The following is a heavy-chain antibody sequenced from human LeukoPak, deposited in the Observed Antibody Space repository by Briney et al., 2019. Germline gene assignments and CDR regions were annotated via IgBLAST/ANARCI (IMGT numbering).Heavy chain of an antibody. CDR2: IIPIFGTA. Sequence: SVKVSCKASGGTFSSYAISWVRQAPGQGLEWMGGIIPIFGTANYAQKFQGRVTITTDESTSTAYMELSSLRSEDAAVYYCARGLKPEYSSGWHEPDYWGQGTLVTVSS. J-gene: IGHJ4*02. V-gene: IGHV1-69*05. CDR3: ARGLKPEYSSGWHEPDY. D-gene: IGHD6-19*01. CDR1: GGTFSSYA.